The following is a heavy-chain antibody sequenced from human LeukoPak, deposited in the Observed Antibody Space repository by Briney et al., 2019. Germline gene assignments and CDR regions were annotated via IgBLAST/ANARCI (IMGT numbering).Heavy chain of an antibody. CDR3: ARDQEGFDY. J-gene: IGHJ4*02. V-gene: IGHV1-46*01. CDR1: GYTFTSNY. CDR2: IYPRDGST. Sequence: ATVKLSCKASGYTFTSNYIHWVRQAPGQGLEWMGMIYPRDGSTSYAQTFQGRVTVTRDTSTSTVHMELSGLRSEDTAVYYCARDQEGFDYWGQGTLVTVSS.